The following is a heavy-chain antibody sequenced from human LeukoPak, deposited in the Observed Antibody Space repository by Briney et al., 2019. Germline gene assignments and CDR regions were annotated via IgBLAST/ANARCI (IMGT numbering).Heavy chain of an antibody. CDR1: GFTISSYA. J-gene: IGHJ4*02. CDR2: ISGSGGST. Sequence: GGSLRLSCAASGFTISSYAMSWVRQAPGKGLEWVSAISGSGGSTYYADSVKGRFTISRDNSKNTLYLQMNSPRAEDTAVYYCAKDRGYSYGNVDYWGQGTLVTVSS. CDR3: AKDRGYSYGNVDY. V-gene: IGHV3-23*01. D-gene: IGHD5-18*01.